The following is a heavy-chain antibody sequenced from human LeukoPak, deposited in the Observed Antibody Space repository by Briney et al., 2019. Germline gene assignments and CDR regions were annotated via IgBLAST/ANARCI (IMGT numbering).Heavy chain of an antibody. Sequence: GGSLRLSCAASGFIFSSYGMHWARQAPGKGLEWVAFIRYDGSNKYYADSVKGRFTISRDNSKNTLYLQMNSLRVEDTAVYYCAKDGGNWYDSEGNYLMRSYMDVWGKGTTVTVSS. D-gene: IGHD3-16*01. CDR1: GFIFSSYG. CDR2: IRYDGSNK. CDR3: AKDGGNWYDSEGNYLMRSYMDV. V-gene: IGHV3-30*02. J-gene: IGHJ6*03.